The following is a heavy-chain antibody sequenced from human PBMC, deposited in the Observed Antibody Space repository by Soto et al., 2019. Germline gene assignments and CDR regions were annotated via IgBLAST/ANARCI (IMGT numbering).Heavy chain of an antibody. V-gene: IGHV1-69*13. CDR2: IIPIFGTA. CDR1: GGTFSSYA. Sequence: SSVKVSCKASGGTFSSYAISWVRQAPGQGLEWMGGIIPIFGTANYAQKFQGRVTITADESTSTAYMELSSLSSEDTAVYYCARGGAGGYCSSTSCYKRYDAFDIWGQGTMVTVSS. CDR3: ARGGAGGYCSSTSCYKRYDAFDI. D-gene: IGHD2-2*02. J-gene: IGHJ3*02.